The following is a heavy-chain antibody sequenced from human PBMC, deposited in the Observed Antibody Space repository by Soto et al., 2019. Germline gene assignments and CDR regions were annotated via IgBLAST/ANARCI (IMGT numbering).Heavy chain of an antibody. Sequence: QVQLQQWGAGLLKPSETLSLTCAVAGGSFSGYYWSWLRQPPVKGLEWIGEINHSGRTNYNPSLKSRVTISVDTSKKQFSLKLRSVTAADTAVYYCASRAGSGYDSHWFDPWGQGTLVTVSS. CDR1: GGSFSGYY. CDR2: INHSGRT. D-gene: IGHD5-12*01. CDR3: ASRAGSGYDSHWFDP. J-gene: IGHJ5*02. V-gene: IGHV4-34*01.